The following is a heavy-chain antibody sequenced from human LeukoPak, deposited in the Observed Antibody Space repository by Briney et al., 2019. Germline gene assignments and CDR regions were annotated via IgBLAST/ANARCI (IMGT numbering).Heavy chain of an antibody. CDR2: LNSDGGGG. J-gene: IGHJ4*02. CDR3: ARSSYPLHFDY. V-gene: IGHV3-74*01. CDR1: GFSFSSYW. Sequence: GGPLRLSCAASGFSFSSYWMHWVRQAPGRGLVWVSRLNSDGGGGTYADFVKGRFTISRDNAKNTLYLQMNSLSAEDTAVYFCARSSYPLHFDYWGQGTLVTVSS.